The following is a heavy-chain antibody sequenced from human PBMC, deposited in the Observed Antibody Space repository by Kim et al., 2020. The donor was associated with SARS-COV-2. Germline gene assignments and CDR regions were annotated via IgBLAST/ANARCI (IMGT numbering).Heavy chain of an antibody. D-gene: IGHD5-18*01. V-gene: IGHV4-34*01. J-gene: IGHJ5*02. CDR3: ARGGRGYSYGRGKNWFDP. Sequence: SETLSLTCAVYGGSFSGYYWSWIRQPPGKGLEWIGEINHSGSTNYNPSLKSRVTISVDTSKNQFSLKLSSVTAADTAVYYCARGGRGYSYGRGKNWFDPWGLGTLVTVSS. CDR2: INHSGST. CDR1: GGSFSGYY.